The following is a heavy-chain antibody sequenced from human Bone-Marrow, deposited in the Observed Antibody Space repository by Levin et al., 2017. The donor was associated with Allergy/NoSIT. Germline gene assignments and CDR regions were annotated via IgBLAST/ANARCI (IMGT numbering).Heavy chain of an antibody. D-gene: IGHD3-9*01. V-gene: IGHV3-21*04. J-gene: IGHJ6*02. Sequence: GESLKISCAASGFNFSIYGMNWVRQAPGKGLEWVSSISSSSSSIYHADSLKGRFTISRDNAKNSLYLQMKSLRAEDTAVYYCARDRTNGILTNYGMDVWGQGTTVTVSS. CDR2: ISSSSSSI. CDR3: ARDRTNGILTNYGMDV. CDR1: GFNFSIYG.